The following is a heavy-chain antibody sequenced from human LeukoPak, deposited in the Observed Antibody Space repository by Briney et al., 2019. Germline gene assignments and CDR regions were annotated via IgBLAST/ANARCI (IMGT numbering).Heavy chain of an antibody. D-gene: IGHD5-12*01. CDR1: GFTFSSYA. Sequence: GRSLRLPCAASGFTFSSYAMHWVRQAPGKGLEWVAVISYDGSNKYYADSVKGRFTISRDNSKNTLYLQMNSLRAEDTAVYYCAQGSGYDFGYYYYGMDVWGQGTTVTVSS. V-gene: IGHV3-30-3*02. CDR2: ISYDGSNK. CDR3: AQGSGYDFGYYYYGMDV. J-gene: IGHJ6*02.